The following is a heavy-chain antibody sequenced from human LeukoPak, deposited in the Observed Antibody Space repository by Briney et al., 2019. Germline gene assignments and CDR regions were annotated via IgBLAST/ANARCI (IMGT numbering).Heavy chain of an antibody. CDR3: TTDLRF. CDR2: IKSKTDGGTT. CDR1: GFTFSNAW. J-gene: IGHJ4*02. D-gene: IGHD3-3*01. V-gene: IGHV3-15*01. Sequence: GGSLRLSCAASGFTFSNAWMSWVRQAPGKGLEWVSRIKSKTDGGTTDYAAPVKGRFTISRDDSKNTLYLQMNSLKTEDTAVYYCTTDLRFWGQGTLVTVSS.